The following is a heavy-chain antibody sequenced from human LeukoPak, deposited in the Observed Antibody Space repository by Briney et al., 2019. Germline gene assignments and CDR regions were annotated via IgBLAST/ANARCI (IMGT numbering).Heavy chain of an antibody. CDR1: GFTFSDYY. V-gene: IGHV3-11*01. D-gene: IGHD3-3*01. J-gene: IGHJ6*02. CDR3: ARDHRTISLYYYGMDV. Sequence: GGSLRLSCAASGFTFSDYYMSWIRQAPGKGLEWVSYISSSGSTIYYADSVKGRFTISRDNAKNSLYLQMNSLRAEDTAVYYCARDHRTISLYYYGMDVWGQGTTVTVSS. CDR2: ISSSGSTI.